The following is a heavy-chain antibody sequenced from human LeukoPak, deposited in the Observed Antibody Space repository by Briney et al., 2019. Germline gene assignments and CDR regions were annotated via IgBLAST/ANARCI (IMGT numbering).Heavy chain of an antibody. CDR1: GYTFTSYD. D-gene: IGHD6-19*01. Sequence: GASVKVSCKASGYTFTSYDINWVRRATGKELEWMGSMNPKTGNTGYAQNFQGRVNMTSDTPMNAAYMELNSLKSEDAAVYYCVRARYSSAWFDSWGHGTLVIVSS. CDR3: VRARYSSAWFDS. CDR2: MNPKTGNT. V-gene: IGHV1-8*02. J-gene: IGHJ5*01.